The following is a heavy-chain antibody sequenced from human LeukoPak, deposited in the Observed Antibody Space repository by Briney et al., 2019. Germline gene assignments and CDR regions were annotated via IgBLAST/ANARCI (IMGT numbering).Heavy chain of an antibody. Sequence: GGSLRLSCAASGFTFSSYWMHWVRQAPGKGLVWVSRINSDGSSTNYADSVKGRFTISRDNAKNTLYLQMNSLRAEYTAVYYCARGGPAAAVYYAYWGQGTLVTVSS. CDR1: GFTFSSYW. CDR3: ARGGPAAAVYYAY. V-gene: IGHV3-74*01. J-gene: IGHJ4*02. D-gene: IGHD6-13*01. CDR2: INSDGSST.